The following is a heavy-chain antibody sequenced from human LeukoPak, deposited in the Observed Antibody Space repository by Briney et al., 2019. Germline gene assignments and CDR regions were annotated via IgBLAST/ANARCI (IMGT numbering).Heavy chain of an antibody. D-gene: IGHD2-15*01. Sequence: SETLSLTCAVYGGPFSGYYWSWIRQPPGKGLEWIGEINHSGSTNYNPSLKSRVTISVDTSKNQFSLKLSSVTAADTAVYYCARPRYCSGGSCYPEPYFRHWGQGTLVTVSS. CDR2: INHSGST. V-gene: IGHV4-34*01. CDR1: GGPFSGYY. J-gene: IGHJ1*01. CDR3: ARPRYCSGGSCYPEPYFRH.